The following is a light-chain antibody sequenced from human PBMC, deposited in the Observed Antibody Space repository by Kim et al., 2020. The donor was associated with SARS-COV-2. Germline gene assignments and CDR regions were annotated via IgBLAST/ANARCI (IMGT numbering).Light chain of an antibody. J-gene: IGKJ1*01. CDR1: QVINNY. CDR3: QKYDSAPWS. V-gene: IGKV1-27*01. CDR2: GAS. Sequence: DIQMTQSPSSLSASVGDRVTITCRASQVINNYLAWYQQKPGKAPTVLLYGASTLLSGVPSRFSGSGSGADFTLTISSLQPEDVATYYCQKYDSAPWSFGHETKVHI.